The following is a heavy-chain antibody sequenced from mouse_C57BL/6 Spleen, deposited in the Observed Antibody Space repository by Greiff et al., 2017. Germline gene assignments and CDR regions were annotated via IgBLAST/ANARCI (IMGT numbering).Heavy chain of an antibody. D-gene: IGHD2-5*01. J-gene: IGHJ4*01. CDR1: GYTFTSYN. Sequence: QVQLQQSGAELVRPGASVKMSCKASGYTFTSYNMHWVKQTPRQGLEWTGAIYPGNGDTSYNQKSKGQATLTVDKSSSTAYMQLSSLTSEVSAVEFCAKDSKRGHYAMDYWGQGTSVTVSS. V-gene: IGHV1-12*01. CDR3: AKDSKRGHYAMDY. CDR2: IYPGNGDT.